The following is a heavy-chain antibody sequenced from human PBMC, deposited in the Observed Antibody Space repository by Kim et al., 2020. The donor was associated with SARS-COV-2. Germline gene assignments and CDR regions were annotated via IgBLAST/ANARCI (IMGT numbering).Heavy chain of an antibody. D-gene: IGHD3-22*01. Sequence: GGSLRLSCAASGFTFSSYAMHWVRQAPGKGLEWVAVISYDGSNKYYADSVKGRFTISRDNSKNTLYLQMNSLRAEDTAVYYCARDQAKGGYYLDAFDIWGQGTMVTVSS. J-gene: IGHJ3*02. CDR1: GFTFSSYA. V-gene: IGHV3-30-3*01. CDR2: ISYDGSNK. CDR3: ARDQAKGGYYLDAFDI.